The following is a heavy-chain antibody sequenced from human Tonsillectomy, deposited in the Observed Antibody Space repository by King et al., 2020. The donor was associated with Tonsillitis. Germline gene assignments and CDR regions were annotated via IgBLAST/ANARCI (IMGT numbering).Heavy chain of an antibody. Sequence: VQLVESGGGLIQPGGSLRLSCAASGFTVSSHYMSWVRQAPGKGLEWVSVIYTGGRAYSADSVKGRFTISRDNSKNTLFLQMNSLRAEDTAVYYCARDHYYDSSGLGYWGQGTLSPSPQ. CDR1: GFTVSSHY. CDR2: IYTGGRA. J-gene: IGHJ4*02. CDR3: ARDHYYDSSGLGY. D-gene: IGHD3-22*01. V-gene: IGHV3-53*01.